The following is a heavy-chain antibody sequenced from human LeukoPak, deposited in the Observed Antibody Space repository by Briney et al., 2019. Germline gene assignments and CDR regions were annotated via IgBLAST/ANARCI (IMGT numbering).Heavy chain of an antibody. Sequence: PSETLSLTCTVSGGSISISSYYWGWIRQPPGKGLEWIGSIYYSGSTYYNPSLKSRVTISVDTSKNQFSLKLSSVTAADTAVYYCARVQSSGSLPLFDYWGQGTLVTVSS. V-gene: IGHV4-39*01. J-gene: IGHJ4*02. CDR2: IYYSGST. D-gene: IGHD3-22*01. CDR3: ARVQSSGSLPLFDY. CDR1: GGSISISSYY.